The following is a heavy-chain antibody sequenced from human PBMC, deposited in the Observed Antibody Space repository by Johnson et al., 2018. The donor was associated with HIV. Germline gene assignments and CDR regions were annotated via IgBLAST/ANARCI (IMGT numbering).Heavy chain of an antibody. CDR1: GFAFSRFA. Sequence: QVQLVESGGGVVQSGRSLRLSCAASGFAFSRFAMHWVRQVPDKGLEWVAVISYDGSNKYYADSVKGRFTISRDNSKNTLYLQMNSLRAEDTAVYYCARDGEDSTSSSGAFDIWGQGTMVTVSS. V-gene: IGHV3-30-3*01. D-gene: IGHD6-6*01. CDR3: ARDGEDSTSSSGAFDI. CDR2: ISYDGSNK. J-gene: IGHJ3*02.